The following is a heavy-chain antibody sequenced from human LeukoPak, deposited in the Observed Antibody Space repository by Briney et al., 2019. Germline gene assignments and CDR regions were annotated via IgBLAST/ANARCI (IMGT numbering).Heavy chain of an antibody. J-gene: IGHJ4*02. D-gene: IGHD5-24*01. CDR3: AGGMATIPDY. CDR2: IYYSGST. Sequence: KPSETLSLTCTVSGGSISSYYWSWIRQPPGKGLEWIGYIYYSGSTNYNPSLKSRVTISVDTSKNQFSLKLSSVTAADTAVYYCAGGMATIPDYWGQGTLVTVSS. CDR1: GGSISSYY. V-gene: IGHV4-59*01.